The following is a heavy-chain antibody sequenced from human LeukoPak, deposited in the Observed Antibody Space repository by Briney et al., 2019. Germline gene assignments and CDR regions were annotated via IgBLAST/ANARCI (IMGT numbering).Heavy chain of an antibody. CDR2: IHYSGSSGST. CDR3: ARDGGYYGGAFDV. Sequence: SETLSLTCTVSGDSISSYYWNWIRQPPGKGLEWIGYIHYSGSSGSTYYCPSLKSRVTLSLDTSKNRFSLKLNSVTAADTAVYYCARDGGYYGGAFDVRGQGTMVTVSS. J-gene: IGHJ3*01. CDR1: GDSISSYY. V-gene: IGHV4-59*01. D-gene: IGHD1-26*01.